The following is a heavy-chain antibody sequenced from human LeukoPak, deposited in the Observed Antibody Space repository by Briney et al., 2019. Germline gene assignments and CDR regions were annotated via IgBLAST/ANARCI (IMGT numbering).Heavy chain of an antibody. CDR1: GGSISPYY. Sequence: ASETLSLTCTVSGGSISPYYWSWIRRPPGKGLEWIGYIYYSGSTDYNPSLKSRVTISVDTSKNQFSLKLSSVTAADTAVYYCARKPGNSPFDYWGQGTLVTVSS. D-gene: IGHD1-7*01. V-gene: IGHV4-59*08. CDR3: ARKPGNSPFDY. CDR2: IYYSGST. J-gene: IGHJ4*02.